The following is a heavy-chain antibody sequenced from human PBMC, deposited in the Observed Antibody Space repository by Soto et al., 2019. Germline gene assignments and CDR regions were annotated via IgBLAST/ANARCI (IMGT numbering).Heavy chain of an antibody. J-gene: IGHJ4*02. CDR3: SRGILV. V-gene: IGHV4-31*03. Sequence: PSETLSLTCTVSGGSINSGGYCWGWIRQHPGKGLDWIGCISYGGSTSYNPSLKSRVTISVDTSKNQFSLKLTSVTAADTAVYYCSRGILVWGQGALVTVSS. CDR1: GGSINSGGYC. D-gene: IGHD5-18*01. CDR2: ISYGGST.